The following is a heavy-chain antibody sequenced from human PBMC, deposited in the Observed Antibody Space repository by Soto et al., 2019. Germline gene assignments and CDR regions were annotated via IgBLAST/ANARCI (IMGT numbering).Heavy chain of an antibody. CDR3: ARDPLDILTGYPYSFGY. CDR2: IIAGNGNT. CDR1: GYTFTSYA. Sequence: ASVKVSCNASGYTFTSYAMHWVRQAPGQRLEWMGWIIAGNGNTKYSQKFQGRVTITRDTSASTAYMELSRLRSEDTAVYYCARDPLDILTGYPYSFGYWGQGTLVTVSS. D-gene: IGHD3-9*01. J-gene: IGHJ4*02. V-gene: IGHV1-3*01.